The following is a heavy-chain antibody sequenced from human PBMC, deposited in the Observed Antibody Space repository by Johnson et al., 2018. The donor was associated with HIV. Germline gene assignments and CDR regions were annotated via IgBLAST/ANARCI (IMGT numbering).Heavy chain of an antibody. Sequence: VQLVESGGHFVQPGRSLRLSCAASGFTFRSYWMSWVRQAPGKGLEWVANIKEDGSEKYYVDSVKGRFTISRDNSKNSLYLQMTSLRAEDTAVYLCARDGFGGYLGGGAFDIWGQGTMVTVSS. CDR1: GFTFRSYW. CDR3: ARDGFGGYLGGGAFDI. CDR2: IKEDGSEK. J-gene: IGHJ3*02. V-gene: IGHV3-7*05. D-gene: IGHD3-10*01.